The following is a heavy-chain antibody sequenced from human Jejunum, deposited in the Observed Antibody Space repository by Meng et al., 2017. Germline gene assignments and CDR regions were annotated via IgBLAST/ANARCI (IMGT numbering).Heavy chain of an antibody. CDR3: ARDRFGGNFGGVDY. V-gene: IGHV3-30*04. J-gene: IGHJ4*02. D-gene: IGHD4-23*01. Sequence: SLNISCVASGFTISNYAMHWVRQAPGKGLEWVTLMSSGGSDKYYADSVKGRFTISRDNSKNTLYLHMNSLSTEDTAVYYCARDRFGGNFGGVDYWGQGTLVTVSS. CDR1: GFTISNYA. CDR2: MSSGGSDK.